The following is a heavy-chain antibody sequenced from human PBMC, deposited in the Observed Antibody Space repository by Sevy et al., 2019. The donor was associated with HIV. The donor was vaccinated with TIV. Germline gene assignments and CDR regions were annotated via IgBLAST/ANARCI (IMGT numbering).Heavy chain of an antibody. Sequence: GGSLRLSCAASGFTFSNAWMSWVRQAPGKGLEWVGRIKSKTDGGTTDYAEPLKGILNISRDNFKNTLYLQMNSLRVEDTAVYFCAILFSCRGGCYYLDYLGQGAPVTGSS. CDR1: GFTFSNAW. CDR2: IKSKTDGGTT. CDR3: AILFSCRGGCYYLDY. V-gene: IGHV3-15*01. J-gene: IGHJ4*02. D-gene: IGHD2-21*02.